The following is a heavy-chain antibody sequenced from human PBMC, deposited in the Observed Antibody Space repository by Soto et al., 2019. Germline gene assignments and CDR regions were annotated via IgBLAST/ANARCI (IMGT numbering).Heavy chain of an antibody. D-gene: IGHD6-6*01. CDR2: INHSGST. J-gene: IGHJ5*02. CDR3: AGRYSSSSYNWFDP. V-gene: IGHV4-34*01. Sequence: SETLSLTCAVYGGSFSGYYWSWIRQPPGKGLEWIGEINHSGSTNYNPPLKSRVTISVDTSKNQFSLKLSSVTAADTAVYYCAGRYSSSSYNWFDPWGQGTLVTVSS. CDR1: GGSFSGYY.